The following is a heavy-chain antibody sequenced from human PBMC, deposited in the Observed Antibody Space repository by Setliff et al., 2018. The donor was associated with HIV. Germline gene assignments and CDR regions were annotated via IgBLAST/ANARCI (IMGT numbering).Heavy chain of an antibody. CDR3: ARLMPNWDYFDY. J-gene: IGHJ4*02. V-gene: IGHV4-61*02. CDR1: GGSISSGSYY. Sequence: SETLSLTCTVSGGSISSGSYYWSWIRQPAGKGLEWIGRIYSSGSTNYNPSLKSRVTISVDTSKNHFSLNVSSLTAADTALYFCARLMPNWDYFDYWGQGTQVTVSS. D-gene: IGHD2-2*01. CDR2: IYSSGST.